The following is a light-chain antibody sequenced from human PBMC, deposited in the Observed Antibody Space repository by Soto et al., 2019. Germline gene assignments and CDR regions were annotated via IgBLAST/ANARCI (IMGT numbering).Light chain of an antibody. CDR3: LHHNSYQLS. CDR1: QGIRND. V-gene: IGKV1-17*01. J-gene: IGKJ4*01. Sequence: DIQMTQSPSFLFASVGDRVTITCRASQGIRNDLGWYQQKPGKAPKRLIYATSSLQSGVPSRFSGSGYGTEFPLTISSLQPEDFASYYCLHHNSYQLSFGGGTKVEIK. CDR2: ATS.